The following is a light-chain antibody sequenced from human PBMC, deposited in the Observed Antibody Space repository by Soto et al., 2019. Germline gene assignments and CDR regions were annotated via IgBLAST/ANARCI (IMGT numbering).Light chain of an antibody. CDR2: GAS. V-gene: IGKV3-20*01. Sequence: EIVLTQSPGTLSLSPGERATLSCRASQSVSSSYLAWYQQKPGQAPRLLISGASSRATGIPDRFSGSGSGTDFTLTISRLEPEDFAVYYCQQYGSSPLVTFVQGTKVEIK. J-gene: IGKJ1*01. CDR3: QQYGSSPLVT. CDR1: QSVSSSY.